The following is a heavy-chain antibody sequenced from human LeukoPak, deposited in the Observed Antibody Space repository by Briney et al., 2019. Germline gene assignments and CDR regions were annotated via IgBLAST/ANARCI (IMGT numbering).Heavy chain of an antibody. CDR2: ISGSGGST. J-gene: IGHJ4*02. CDR1: GFTFGSYA. CDR3: ARKAGYYYGSGDY. Sequence: GGSLRLSCAASGFTFGSYAMSWVRQAPGKGLEWVSAISGSGGSTYYADSVKGRFTISRDNSKNTLYLQMNSLRAEDTAVYYCARKAGYYYGSGDYWGQGTLVTVSS. D-gene: IGHD3-10*01. V-gene: IGHV3-23*01.